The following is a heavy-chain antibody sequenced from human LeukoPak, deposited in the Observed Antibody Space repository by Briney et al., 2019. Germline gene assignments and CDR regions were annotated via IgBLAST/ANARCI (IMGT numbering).Heavy chain of an antibody. V-gene: IGHV4-39*01. CDR2: IYYSGST. Sequence: KPSETLSLTCTVSGGSTSSSSYYWGWIRQPPGKGLEWIGSIYYSGSTYYNPSLKSRVTISVDTSKNQFSLKLSSVTAADTAVYYCARLPTTVTTGGGDYWGQGTLVTVSS. CDR1: GGSTSSSSYY. J-gene: IGHJ4*02. D-gene: IGHD4-17*01. CDR3: ARLPTTVTTGGGDY.